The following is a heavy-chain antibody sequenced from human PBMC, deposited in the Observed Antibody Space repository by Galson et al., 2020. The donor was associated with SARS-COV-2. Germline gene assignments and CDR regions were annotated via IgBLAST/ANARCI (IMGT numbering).Heavy chain of an antibody. V-gene: IGHV1-69*06. CDR2: IIPIFGTA. CDR3: ARGGGSIVVVPAAIDNWFNP. D-gene: IGHD2-2*02. CDR1: GGTFSSYA. J-gene: IGHJ5*02. Sequence: SVKVSCKASGGTFSSYAISWVRQAPGQGLEWMGGIIPIFGTANYAQKFQGRVTITADKSTSTAYMELSSLRSEDTAVYYCARGGGSIVVVPAAIDNWFNPWGQGTLVTVSS.